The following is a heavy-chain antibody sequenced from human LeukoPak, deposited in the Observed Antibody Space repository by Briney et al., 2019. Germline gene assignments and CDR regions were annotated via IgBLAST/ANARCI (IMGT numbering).Heavy chain of an antibody. J-gene: IGHJ4*02. Sequence: GGSLRLSCAASGFTFSSYAMHWVRQAPGKGLEWVAVISYDGSNKYYADSVKGRFTISRDNSKNTLYLQMNSLRAEDTAVYYCARGTIIAHWGQGTLVTVSS. CDR3: ARGTIIAH. CDR2: ISYDGSNK. D-gene: IGHD2-21*01. V-gene: IGHV3-30-3*01. CDR1: GFTFSSYA.